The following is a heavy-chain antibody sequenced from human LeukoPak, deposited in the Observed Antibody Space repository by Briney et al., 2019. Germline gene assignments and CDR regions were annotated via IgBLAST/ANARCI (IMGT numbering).Heavy chain of an antibody. V-gene: IGHV4-30-2*01. CDR3: ARDPDYGDYVIPSGMDV. Sequence: SETLSLTCTVSGGSISSGGYYWSWIRQPPGKGLEWIGYIYHSGSTYYNPSLKSRVTISVDTSKNQFSLKLSSVTAADTAVYYCARDPDYGDYVIPSGMDVWGQGTTVTVSS. CDR2: IYHSGST. D-gene: IGHD4-17*01. CDR1: GGSISSGGYY. J-gene: IGHJ6*02.